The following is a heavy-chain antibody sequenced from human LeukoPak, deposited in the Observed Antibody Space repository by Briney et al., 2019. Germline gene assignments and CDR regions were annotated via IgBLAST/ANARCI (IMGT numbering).Heavy chain of an antibody. CDR1: GGTFSSYA. CDR2: IIPIFGTA. Sequence: SVKVSCKASGGTFSSYAISWVRQAPGQGLEWMGGIIPIFGTANYAQKLQGRVTMTTDTSTSTAYMELRSLRSDDTAVYYCARVSLGRDYWGQGTLVTVSS. V-gene: IGHV1-69*05. D-gene: IGHD5/OR15-5a*01. CDR3: ARVSLGRDY. J-gene: IGHJ4*02.